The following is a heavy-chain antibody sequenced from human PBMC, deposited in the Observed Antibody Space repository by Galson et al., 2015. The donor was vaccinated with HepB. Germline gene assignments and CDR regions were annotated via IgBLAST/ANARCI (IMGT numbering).Heavy chain of an antibody. CDR3: ARGPHCSGGSCYPEYSQH. Sequence: SLRLSCAASGFTVSSNYMSWVRQAPGKGLEWVSVIYSGGSTYYADSVKGRFTISRDNSKDTLYLQMNSLRAEDTAVYYCARGPHCSGGSCYPEYSQHWGQGTLVTVSS. J-gene: IGHJ1*01. V-gene: IGHV3-66*02. CDR1: GFTVSSNY. CDR2: IYSGGST. D-gene: IGHD2-15*01.